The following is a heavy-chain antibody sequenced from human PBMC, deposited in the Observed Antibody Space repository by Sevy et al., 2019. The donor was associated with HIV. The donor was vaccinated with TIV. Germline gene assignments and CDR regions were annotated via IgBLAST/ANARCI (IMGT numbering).Heavy chain of an antibody. Sequence: ASVKVSCKASGYTFTSYAMHWVRQATGQRLEWMGWINAGNGNTKYSQKFQGRVTITRDTSASTAYMELSSLRSEDTAVYYCARGAIVVVVAAKIWFDPWGQGTLVTVSS. J-gene: IGHJ5*02. V-gene: IGHV1-3*01. CDR3: ARGAIVVVVAAKIWFDP. CDR2: INAGNGNT. D-gene: IGHD2-15*01. CDR1: GYTFTSYA.